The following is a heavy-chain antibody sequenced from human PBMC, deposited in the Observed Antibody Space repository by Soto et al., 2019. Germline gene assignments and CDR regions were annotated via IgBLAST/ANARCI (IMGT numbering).Heavy chain of an antibody. CDR1: GFTFSSYG. J-gene: IGHJ6*02. V-gene: IGHV3-30*18. Sequence: PGGSLRLSCAASGFTFSSYGMHWVRQAPGKGLEWVAVISYDGSNKYYADSVKGRFTISRDNSKNTLYLQMNSLRAEDTAVYYCAKAENRAHYYYGMDVWGQGTTVTVSS. CDR2: ISYDGSNK. CDR3: AKAENRAHYYYGMDV.